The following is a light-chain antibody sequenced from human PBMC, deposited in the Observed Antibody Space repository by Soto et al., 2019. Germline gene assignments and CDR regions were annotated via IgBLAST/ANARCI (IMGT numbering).Light chain of an antibody. CDR2: AAS. CDR1: QSISSY. Sequence: DIQMTQSPSSLSASVRDRVTITCRASQSISSYLNWYQQKRGKAPKLLIYAASSLQSGVPPRFSGSGSGTDFTLTISSLQPEDFATYYCQQSYSTPRTFGQGTKVEIK. V-gene: IGKV1-39*01. J-gene: IGKJ1*01. CDR3: QQSYSTPRT.